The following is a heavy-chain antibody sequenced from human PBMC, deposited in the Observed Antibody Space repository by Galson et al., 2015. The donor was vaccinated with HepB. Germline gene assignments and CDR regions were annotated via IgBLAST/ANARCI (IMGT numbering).Heavy chain of an antibody. Sequence: PALVTPTQTLTLTCTFSGLSLSTSGMRVSWIRQPPGKALEWLVRIDWDDDKYFSTSLQTRLTISKDTSKNQVVLTMTNMDPVDTVTYYCAQIQGVAGYQRLFRPRKVDYWGQGTLVTVSS. CDR3: AQIQGVAGYQRLFRPRKVDY. D-gene: IGHD2-2*01. V-gene: IGHV2-70*04. J-gene: IGHJ4*02. CDR2: IDWDDDK. CDR1: GLSLSTSGMR.